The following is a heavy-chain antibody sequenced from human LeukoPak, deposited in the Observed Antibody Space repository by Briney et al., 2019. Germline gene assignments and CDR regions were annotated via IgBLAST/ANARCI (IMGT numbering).Heavy chain of an antibody. CDR3: AKDIILCQHDY. CDR2: ITGTGGTT. D-gene: IGHD3-10*02. CDR1: GFTLSTYS. V-gene: IGHV3-23*01. Sequence: PGGSLRLSCVASGFTLSTYSMSWVRQAPGKGLECVSVITGTGGTTYYADPVKGRFTISRDNSKNTLYLQMNSLRAEDTAVYYCAKDIILCQHDYWGQRTLVTVSS. J-gene: IGHJ4*02.